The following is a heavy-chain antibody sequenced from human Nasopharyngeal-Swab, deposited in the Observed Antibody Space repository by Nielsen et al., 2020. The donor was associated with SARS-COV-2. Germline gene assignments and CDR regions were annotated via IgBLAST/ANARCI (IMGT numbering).Heavy chain of an antibody. V-gene: IGHV4-34*01. J-gene: IGHJ6*02. CDR3: ARGTVYYYDSRGYYYYYYYGMDV. Sequence: WIRQPPGKGLEWIGVINHRGSTNYNPSLKSRVTISVDTSKNQFSLKLSSVTAADTAVYYCARGTVYYYDSRGYYYYYYYGMDVWGQGTTVTVSS. D-gene: IGHD3-22*01. CDR2: INHRGST.